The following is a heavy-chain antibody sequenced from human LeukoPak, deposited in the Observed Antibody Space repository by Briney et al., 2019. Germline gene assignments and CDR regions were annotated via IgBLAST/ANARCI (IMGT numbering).Heavy chain of an antibody. CDR3: ARLQYSAYDSGSDY. J-gene: IGHJ4*02. CDR1: GGSIGSSNYY. Sequence: TSETLSLTCTVSGGSIGSSNYYWGWIRQPPGKGLEWIGSIYYSGSTYYNPSLKSRVTISVDTSKNQFSLKLTSVTAADTAVYYCARLQYSAYDSGSDYWGQGNPGHRLL. V-gene: IGHV4-39*01. CDR2: IYYSGST. D-gene: IGHD5-12*01.